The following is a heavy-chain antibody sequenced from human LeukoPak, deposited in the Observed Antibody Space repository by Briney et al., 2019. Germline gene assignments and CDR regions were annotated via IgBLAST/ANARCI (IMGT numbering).Heavy chain of an antibody. Sequence: GGSLRLSCAASGFTFSDYYMSWIRQAPGKGLEWVSYISSSGSTIYCADSVKGRFTISRDNAKNSLYLQMNSLRAEDTAVYYCARDGAYYDSSGYYFDYWGQGTLVTVSS. D-gene: IGHD3-22*01. J-gene: IGHJ4*02. V-gene: IGHV3-11*01. CDR3: ARDGAYYDSSGYYFDY. CDR2: ISSSGSTI. CDR1: GFTFSDYY.